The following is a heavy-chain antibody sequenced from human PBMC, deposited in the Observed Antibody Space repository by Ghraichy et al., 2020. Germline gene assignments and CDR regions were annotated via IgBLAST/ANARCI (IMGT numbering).Heavy chain of an antibody. CDR1: GGSISSYY. J-gene: IGHJ4*02. Sequence: SETLSLTYTVSGGSISSYYWSWIRQPPGKGLEWIGYIYTSGSTNYNPSLKSRVTISVDTSKNQFSLKLSSVTAADTAVYYCARHVKGGAWELPLYFDYWGQGTLVTVSS. V-gene: IGHV4-4*09. D-gene: IGHD1-26*01. CDR3: ARHVKGGAWELPLYFDY. CDR2: IYTSGST.